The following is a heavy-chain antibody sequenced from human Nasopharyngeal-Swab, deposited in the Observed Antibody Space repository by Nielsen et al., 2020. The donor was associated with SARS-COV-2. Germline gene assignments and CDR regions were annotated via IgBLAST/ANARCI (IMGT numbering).Heavy chain of an antibody. CDR1: GGSISSYY. V-gene: IGHV4-59*01. D-gene: IGHD1-1*01. J-gene: IGHJ3*02. Sequence: LSLTCAVSGGSISSYYWSWIRQPPGKGLEWIGYIYYSGSTNYNPSLKSRVTISVDTSKNQFSLKLSSVTAADTAVYYCARGGLERSDAFDIWGQGTMVTVSS. CDR2: IYYSGST. CDR3: ARGGLERSDAFDI.